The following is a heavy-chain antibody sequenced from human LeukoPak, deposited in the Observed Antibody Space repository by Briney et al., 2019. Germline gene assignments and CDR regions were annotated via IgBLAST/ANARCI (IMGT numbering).Heavy chain of an antibody. J-gene: IGHJ3*02. CDR1: GITFGSYW. Sequence: GGSLRLSCAASGITFGSYWMSWVRQAPGKGLEWVATIKQDGSQKEYVDSVKGRFTISRDNAKNSLYLQMNSLRPEDTAVYYCARDPTVTIFLEAFDIWGQGTMVPVSS. CDR2: IKQDGSQK. CDR3: ARDPTVTIFLEAFDI. V-gene: IGHV3-7*05. D-gene: IGHD4-17*01.